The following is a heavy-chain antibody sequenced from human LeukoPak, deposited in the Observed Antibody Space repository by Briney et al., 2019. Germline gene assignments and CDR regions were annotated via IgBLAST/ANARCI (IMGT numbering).Heavy chain of an antibody. V-gene: IGHV3-23*01. Sequence: GGSLRLSCAASGFTFSSYAMSWVRQAPGKGLEGVSAISGSGGSTYYADSVKGRFTISRDNSKNTLYLQMNSLRAEDTAVYYCAREWEYSSSHPWGQGTLVTVSS. CDR3: AREWEYSSSHP. CDR2: ISGSGGST. J-gene: IGHJ5*02. D-gene: IGHD6-6*01. CDR1: GFTFSSYA.